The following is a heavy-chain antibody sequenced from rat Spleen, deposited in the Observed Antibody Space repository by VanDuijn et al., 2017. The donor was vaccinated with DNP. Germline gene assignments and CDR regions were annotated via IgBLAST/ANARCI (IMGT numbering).Heavy chain of an antibody. CDR2: ISTSGTRT. J-gene: IGHJ2*01. CDR3: TTDFERGY. V-gene: IGHV5-27*01. D-gene: IGHD1-11*01. CDR1: GFIFSDYY. Sequence: EVQLVESGGDLVQPGRSLKLSCAASGFIFSDYYMAWVRQAPKKGLEWVAAISTSGTRTYYPDSVKGRFTISRDNAKSILYLQMDSLRSEDTATYYCTTDFERGYWGQGVMVTVSS.